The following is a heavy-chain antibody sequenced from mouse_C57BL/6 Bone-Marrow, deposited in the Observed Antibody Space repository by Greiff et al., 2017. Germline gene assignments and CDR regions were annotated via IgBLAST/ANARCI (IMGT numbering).Heavy chain of an antibody. J-gene: IGHJ4*01. V-gene: IGHV5-15*01. CDR2: ISNLAYSI. Sequence: EVPLVESGGGLVQPGGSLKLSCAASGFTFSDYGMAWVRQAPRKGPEWVAFISNLAYSIYYADTVTGRFTMCRENAKNTLYLKMSSLRSESTAMYDCARRGDGSYEAMDYWGQGTSVTVSS. D-gene: IGHD1-1*02. CDR3: ARRGDGSYEAMDY. CDR1: GFTFSDYG.